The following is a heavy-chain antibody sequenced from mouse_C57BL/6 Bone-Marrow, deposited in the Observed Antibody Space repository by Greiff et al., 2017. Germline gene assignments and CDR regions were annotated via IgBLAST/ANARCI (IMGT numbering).Heavy chain of an antibody. CDR3: ARSQDYDGYYYAMDY. Sequence: EVKLMESGPELVKPGASVKIPCKASGYTFTDYNMDWVKQSHGKSLEWIGDINPNNGGTIYNQKFKGKATLTVDKSSSTAYMELRSLTSEDTAVYYCARSQDYDGYYYAMDYWGQGTSVTVSS. CDR1: GYTFTDYN. J-gene: IGHJ4*01. V-gene: IGHV1-18*01. CDR2: INPNNGGT. D-gene: IGHD2-4*01.